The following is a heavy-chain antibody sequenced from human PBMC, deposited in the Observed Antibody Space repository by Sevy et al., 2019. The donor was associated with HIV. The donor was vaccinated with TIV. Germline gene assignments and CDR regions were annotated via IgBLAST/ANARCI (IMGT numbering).Heavy chain of an antibody. CDR1: GFPFSSYG. Sequence: GGSLRLSCAAFGFPFSSYGMPWVRKAPGKGLEGVEFIRYEGSNKYYADSVKVRFTISRENSKNTLYLQMNSLRAEGTAVYYCAGTGGGGRSVWEWPLYMDVWGIGTTVTVSS. CDR3: AGTGGGGRSVWEWPLYMDV. J-gene: IGHJ6*03. D-gene: IGHD1-26*01. V-gene: IGHV3-30*02. CDR2: IRYEGSNK.